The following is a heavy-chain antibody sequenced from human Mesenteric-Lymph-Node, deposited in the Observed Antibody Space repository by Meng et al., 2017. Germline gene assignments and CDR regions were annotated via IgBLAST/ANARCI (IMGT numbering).Heavy chain of an antibody. D-gene: IGHD2-2*01. Sequence: QLQLQQWGAGLLKPSETLSLTCAAYVASFRGYYWSWIRQPPGKGLEWIGEINHSGSTNYNPSLKSRVTISVDTSKNQFSLKLSSVTAADTAVYYCARTIGGADIVVVPAAYYFDYWGQGTLVTVSS. J-gene: IGHJ4*02. V-gene: IGHV4-34*01. CDR3: ARTIGGADIVVVPAAYYFDY. CDR2: INHSGST. CDR1: VASFRGYY.